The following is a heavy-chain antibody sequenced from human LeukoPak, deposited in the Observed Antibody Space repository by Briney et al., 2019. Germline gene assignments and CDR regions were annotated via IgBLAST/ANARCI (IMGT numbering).Heavy chain of an antibody. CDR1: GFSVSNYY. Sequence: PGGSLRLSCAASGFSVSNYYMSWVRQPPGKGLEWVSVMYTGGGRYYGDSVKGRFTISRDNSENTVFLQMNSLRVEDTALYYCTRGQSYCGADCYSDWGQGTLVTVSS. CDR2: MYTGGGR. CDR3: TRGQSYCGADCYSD. V-gene: IGHV3-66*01. J-gene: IGHJ4*02. D-gene: IGHD2-21*02.